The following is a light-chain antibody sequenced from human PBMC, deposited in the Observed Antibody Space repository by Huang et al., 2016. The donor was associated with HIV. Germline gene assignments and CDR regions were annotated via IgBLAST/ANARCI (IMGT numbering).Light chain of an antibody. V-gene: IGKV3D-15*01. CDR2: DTS. CDR1: QNVRNN. Sequence: EIKMTQSPATLSVSPGGRVTLSCRASQNVRNNLAWYQQKTGQAPRLLIYDTSTRASGIRARFSGSGSGTEFTRTISGLQSEDFAIYYCQQYDKWPPGLTFGGGTKVEI. CDR3: QQYDKWPPGLT. J-gene: IGKJ4*01.